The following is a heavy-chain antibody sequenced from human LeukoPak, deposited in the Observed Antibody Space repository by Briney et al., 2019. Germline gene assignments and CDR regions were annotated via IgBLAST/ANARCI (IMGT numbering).Heavy chain of an antibody. CDR3: ATSRGYCSSTSCRDDYYFDY. CDR1: GYTFTGYY. Sequence: ASVKVSCKASGYTFTGYYMHWVRQAPGQGLEWMGWINPNSGGTNYAQKFQGRGTMTRDTSISTAYMDLSRLRSDDTAVYYCATSRGYCSSTSCRDDYYFDYWGQGTLVTVSS. D-gene: IGHD2-2*01. CDR2: INPNSGGT. J-gene: IGHJ4*02. V-gene: IGHV1-2*02.